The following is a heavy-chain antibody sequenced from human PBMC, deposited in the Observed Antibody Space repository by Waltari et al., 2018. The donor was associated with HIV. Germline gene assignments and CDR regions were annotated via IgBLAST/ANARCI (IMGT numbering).Heavy chain of an antibody. CDR1: GFTFDAYA. CDR3: AKDVYSSGWYLCYFDL. Sequence: EVQLVESGGGLVQPGRSLRLSCAASGFTFDAYAMHWVRPAPGKGLEGGPGISRNSGSIGYAESVKGRFTISRDNAKSALYLQMNSLRADDTALYYCAKDVYSSGWYLCYFDLWGRGTLVTVSS. V-gene: IGHV3-9*01. CDR2: ISRNSGSI. D-gene: IGHD6-19*01. J-gene: IGHJ2*01.